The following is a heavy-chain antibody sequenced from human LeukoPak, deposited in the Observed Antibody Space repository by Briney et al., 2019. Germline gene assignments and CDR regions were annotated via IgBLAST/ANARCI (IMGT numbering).Heavy chain of an antibody. CDR2: IYHSGST. CDR3: ASLDTATIEYYFDY. D-gene: IGHD5-18*01. Sequence: SETLSLTCTVSGYSISSGYYWGWIRQPPGKGLEWIGSIYHSGSTYYNPSLKSRVTISVDTSKNQFSLKLSSVTAADTAVYYCASLDTATIEYYFDYWGQGTLVTVYS. CDR1: GYSISSGYY. J-gene: IGHJ4*02. V-gene: IGHV4-38-2*02.